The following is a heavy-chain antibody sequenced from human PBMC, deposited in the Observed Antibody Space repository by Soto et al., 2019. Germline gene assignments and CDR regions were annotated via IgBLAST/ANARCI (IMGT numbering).Heavy chain of an antibody. Sequence: PGGSLRLSCAASGFTFSGYSMNWVRQAPGKGLEWVSSISSSSSYIYYADSVKGRFTISRDNAKNSLYLQMNSLRAEDTAVYYCARXGLYSSGWYFVSHQFDYWGQGTLVTVSS. CDR3: ARXGLYSSGWYFVSHQFDY. CDR2: ISSSSSYI. J-gene: IGHJ4*02. V-gene: IGHV3-21*01. D-gene: IGHD6-19*01. CDR1: GFTFSGYS.